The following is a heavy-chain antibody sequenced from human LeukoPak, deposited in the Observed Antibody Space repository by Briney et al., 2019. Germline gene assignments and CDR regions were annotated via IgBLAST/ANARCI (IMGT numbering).Heavy chain of an antibody. V-gene: IGHV4-39*07. CDR3: ARDQDPYNTVVTALPLDY. D-gene: IGHD2-21*02. Sequence: PSETLSLTCTVSGGSISSSSYYWRWIRQPPGGGLDWIERICYSGSTYYNPSLKSRVTISVDTSKNQISLKLSSVTAADTAVYYCARDQDPYNTVVTALPLDYWGQGTLVTVSS. J-gene: IGHJ4*02. CDR1: GGSISSSSYY. CDR2: ICYSGST.